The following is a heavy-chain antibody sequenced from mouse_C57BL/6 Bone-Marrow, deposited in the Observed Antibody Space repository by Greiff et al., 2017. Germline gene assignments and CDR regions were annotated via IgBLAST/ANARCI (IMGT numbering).Heavy chain of an antibody. Sequence: EVKLQESGAELVRPGASVKLSCTASGFNIKDDYMHWVKQRPEQGLEWIGWIDPENGDTEYASKFQGKATIPADTSANTAYLQLSSLTSEDTAVYYCTTVVHYWGQGTTLTVSS. V-gene: IGHV14-4*01. J-gene: IGHJ2*01. CDR1: GFNIKDDY. D-gene: IGHD1-1*01. CDR3: TTVVHY. CDR2: IDPENGDT.